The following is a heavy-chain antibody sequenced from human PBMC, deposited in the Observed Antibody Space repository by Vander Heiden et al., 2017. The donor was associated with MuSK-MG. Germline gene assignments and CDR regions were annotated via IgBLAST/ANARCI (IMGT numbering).Heavy chain of an antibody. V-gene: IGHV3-23*01. J-gene: IGHJ4*02. D-gene: IGHD6-13*01. Sequence: EVQLLESGGGLIQPGGSLRLSCAASGFTFSSYAMSWVSQAPGKGLEWVSTVSSGGGTTYCADSVKGRFSISRDNSKNTLYLQLNSLRAEDTAIYYCAKRKDTSSWYSAFDYWGQGTLVTVSS. CDR1: GFTFSSYA. CDR3: AKRKDTSSWYSAFDY. CDR2: VSSGGGTT.